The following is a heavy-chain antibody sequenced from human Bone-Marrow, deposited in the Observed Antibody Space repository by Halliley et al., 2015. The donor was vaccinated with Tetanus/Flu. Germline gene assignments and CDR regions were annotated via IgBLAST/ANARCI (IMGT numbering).Heavy chain of an antibody. CDR2: IWYDGSKT. Sequence: SGFTFSGHGMHWVRQAPGKGLEWVALIWYDGSKTYYADSVKGRFTISRDNSKNTLYREMNSLRAEDTAVYYCARANIVGATADFDYWGQGSLVTVSS. J-gene: IGHJ4*02. D-gene: IGHD1-26*01. CDR1: GFTFSGHG. CDR3: ARANIVGATADFDY. V-gene: IGHV3-33*01.